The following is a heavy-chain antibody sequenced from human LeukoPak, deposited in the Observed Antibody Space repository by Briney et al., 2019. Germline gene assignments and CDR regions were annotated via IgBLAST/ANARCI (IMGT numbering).Heavy chain of an antibody. CDR1: GYTFTSYY. D-gene: IGHD3-22*01. J-gene: IGHJ3*02. CDR2: INPSGGST. V-gene: IGHV1-46*01. CDR3: ATGRYYDSSGSLDAFDI. Sequence: ASVKVSCKASGYTFTSYYMHWVRQAPGQGLEWMGIINPSGGSTSYAQKFQGRVTMTEDTSTDTAYMELSSLRSEDTAVYYCATGRYYDSSGSLDAFDIWGQGTMVTVSS.